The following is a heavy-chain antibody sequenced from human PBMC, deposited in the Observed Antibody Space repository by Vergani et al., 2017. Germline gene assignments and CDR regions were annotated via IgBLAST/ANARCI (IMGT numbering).Heavy chain of an antibody. J-gene: IGHJ4*02. CDR3: AKDKGHLAYCGGDCYFDY. Sequence: EVQLVESGGGLVKPGGSLRLSCAASGFTFSNAWMSWVRQAPGKGLEWVGRIKSKTDGGTTDYAAPVKGRFTISRDDSKNTLYLQMNSLKTEDTAVYYCAKDKGHLAYCGGDCYFDYWGQGTLVTVSS. D-gene: IGHD2-21*02. CDR1: GFTFSNAW. V-gene: IGHV3-15*01. CDR2: IKSKTDGGTT.